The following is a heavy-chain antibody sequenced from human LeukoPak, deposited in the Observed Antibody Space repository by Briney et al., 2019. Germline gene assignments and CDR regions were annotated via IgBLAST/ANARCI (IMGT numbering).Heavy chain of an antibody. J-gene: IGHJ5*02. V-gene: IGHV3-11*01. CDR3: ARHGAPYYDILSLCWFDP. Sequence: GGSLRLSCAASGFTFSDYYMSWIRQAPGKGLEWVSYISSSGSTIYYADSVKGRFTISRDNAKNSLYLQMNSLRAEDTAVYYCARHGAPYYDILSLCWFDPWGQGTLVTVSS. CDR2: ISSSGSTI. CDR1: GFTFSDYY. D-gene: IGHD3-9*01.